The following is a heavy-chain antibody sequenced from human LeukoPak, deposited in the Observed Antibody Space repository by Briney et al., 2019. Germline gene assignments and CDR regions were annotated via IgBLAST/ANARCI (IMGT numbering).Heavy chain of an antibody. J-gene: IGHJ4*02. CDR1: GGTFSSYA. V-gene: IGHV1-69*13. D-gene: IGHD2-2*01. CDR2: IIPIFGTA. CDR3: ARGYCSSTSCPSSDY. Sequence: GASVKVSCKASGGTFSSYAISWVRQAPGQGLEWMGGIIPIFGTANYAQKFQGRVTITADESTSTAYMELSSLRSEDTAVYYCARGYCSSTSCPSSDYWGQGTLVTVSS.